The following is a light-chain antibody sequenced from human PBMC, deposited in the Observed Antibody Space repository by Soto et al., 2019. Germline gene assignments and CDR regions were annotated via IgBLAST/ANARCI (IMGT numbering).Light chain of an antibody. Sequence: EIVLTQSPATLSLSPGERATLSCRASQSVSTNLAWYQHKPGQAPRLLISGASTRATGLPARFSGSGSGTDFTLTINRLEPEDFAVYYCEQYDKSITFGGGTKVDIK. CDR2: GAS. CDR3: EQYDKSIT. V-gene: IGKV3-20*01. J-gene: IGKJ4*01. CDR1: QSVSTN.